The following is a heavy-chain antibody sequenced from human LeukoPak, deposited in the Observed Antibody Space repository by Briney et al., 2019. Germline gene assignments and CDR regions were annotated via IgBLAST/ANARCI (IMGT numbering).Heavy chain of an antibody. CDR3: ARLEGDIVATDDAFDI. V-gene: IGHV4-30-2*01. CDR2: IYHSGST. CDR1: GGSISSGGYY. Sequence: PSETLSLTCTVSGGSISSGGYYWSWIRQPPGKGLEWIGYIYHSGSTYYNPSLKSRVTISVDRSKNQFSLKLSSVTAADTAVYYCARLEGDIVATDDAFDIWGQGTMVTVSS. J-gene: IGHJ3*02. D-gene: IGHD5-12*01.